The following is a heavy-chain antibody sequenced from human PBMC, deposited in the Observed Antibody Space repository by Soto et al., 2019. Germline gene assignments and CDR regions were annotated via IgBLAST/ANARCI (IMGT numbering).Heavy chain of an antibody. V-gene: IGHV1-18*04. CDR2: ISAYHGNT. CDR3: ARGELEGVSSWYSLYYYGMDG. D-gene: IGHD6-13*01. CDR1: GYTFTSYG. J-gene: IGHJ6*02. Sequence: QVQLVQSGAEVKKPGASVKVSCKASGYTFTSYGISWVRQAPGQGLEWMGWISAYHGNTNYAQKLQGRVTMTTDTSTSTAYMELRSLRSDDTAVYYCARGELEGVSSWYSLYYYGMDGWGQGSTFTVCS.